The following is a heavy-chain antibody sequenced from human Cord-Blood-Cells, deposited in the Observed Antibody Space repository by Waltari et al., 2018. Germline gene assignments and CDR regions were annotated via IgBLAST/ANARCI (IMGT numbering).Heavy chain of an antibody. CDR1: GGSISSYH. V-gene: IGHV4-4*07. CDR2: IYTSGST. Sequence: QVQLQESGPGLVKPSETLSLTCTVSGGSISSYHWSWIRQPAGKGLEWIGRIYTSGSTNYNPALKSRVPMSVDTSKNQFSLKLSSVTAADTAVYYCAREDYQLLPNYYYYYMDVWGKGTTVTVSS. J-gene: IGHJ6*03. D-gene: IGHD2-2*01. CDR3: AREDYQLLPNYYYYYMDV.